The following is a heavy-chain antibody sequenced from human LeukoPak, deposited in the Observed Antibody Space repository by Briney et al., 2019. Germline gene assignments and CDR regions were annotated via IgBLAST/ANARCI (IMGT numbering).Heavy chain of an antibody. V-gene: IGHV3-64*01. Sequence: PGGSLRLSCAASGFTFSSYAMHWVRQAPGKGLEYVSAISSNGGSTYYANSVKGRFTISRDNSKNTLYLQMGSLRAEDMAVYYCARGSSPHCSGGSCFGYPVDYWGQGTLVTVSS. J-gene: IGHJ4*02. CDR3: ARGSSPHCSGGSCFGYPVDY. D-gene: IGHD2-15*01. CDR1: GFTFSSYA. CDR2: ISSNGGST.